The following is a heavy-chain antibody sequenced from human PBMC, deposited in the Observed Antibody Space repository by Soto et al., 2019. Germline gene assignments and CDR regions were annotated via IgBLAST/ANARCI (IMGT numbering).Heavy chain of an antibody. D-gene: IGHD3-16*01. Sequence: QVQLVQSGAEVKKPGASVKVSCKASGYTFTSYDINWVRQATGQGLEWMGWMNPNSGNTCYAQKFQGRVTMTRNTSISTAYMELSSLRSADTAVYYCARWGTVYYYYGMDVWGQGTTVTVSS. V-gene: IGHV1-8*01. CDR2: MNPNSGNT. CDR1: GYTFTSYD. J-gene: IGHJ6*02. CDR3: ARWGTVYYYYGMDV.